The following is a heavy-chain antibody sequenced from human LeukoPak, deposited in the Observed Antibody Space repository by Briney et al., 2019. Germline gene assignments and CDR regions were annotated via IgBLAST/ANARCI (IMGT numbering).Heavy chain of an antibody. CDR2: INPNSVGT. V-gene: IGHV1-2*02. CDR1: GYTFTGYY. J-gene: IGHJ5*02. Sequence: ASVKVSCKASGYTFTGYYMHWVRQAPGQGLEWMGWINPNSVGTNYAQKFQGRVTMTRDTSISTAYMELSRLRSDDTAVYYCARVGVVPAAISWFDPWGQGTLVTVSS. D-gene: IGHD2-2*01. CDR3: ARVGVVPAAISWFDP.